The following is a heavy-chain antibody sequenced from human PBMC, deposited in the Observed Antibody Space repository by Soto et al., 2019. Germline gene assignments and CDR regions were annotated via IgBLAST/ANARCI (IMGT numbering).Heavy chain of an antibody. V-gene: IGHV1-46*01. CDR2: IDPSSGTT. CDR1: GYSFSNFY. CDR3: ARGAVVVPNGLIAGMDV. J-gene: IGHJ6*02. D-gene: IGHD2-15*01. Sequence: ASVKVSCKPSGYSFSNFYVHWVRQAPGQGLEWMGIIDPSSGTTSYTQKFQERVTMTRDTSMSAVYMELSRLRSEDTAVYYCARGAVVVPNGLIAGMDVWGLGTTVTVSS.